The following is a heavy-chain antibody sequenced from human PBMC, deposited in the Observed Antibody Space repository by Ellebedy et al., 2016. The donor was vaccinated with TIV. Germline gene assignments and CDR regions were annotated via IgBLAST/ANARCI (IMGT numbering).Heavy chain of an antibody. CDR1: GYSISSGYY. CDR3: ASHSVGY. J-gene: IGHJ4*02. CDR2: IYHSGST. V-gene: IGHV4-38-2*02. Sequence: SETLSLXXTVSGYSISSGYYWGWIRQPPGKGLEWIGSIYHSGSTYYNPSLKSRVTISVDTSKNQFSLKLSSVTAADTAVYYCASHSVGYWGQGTLVTVSS. D-gene: IGHD2-15*01.